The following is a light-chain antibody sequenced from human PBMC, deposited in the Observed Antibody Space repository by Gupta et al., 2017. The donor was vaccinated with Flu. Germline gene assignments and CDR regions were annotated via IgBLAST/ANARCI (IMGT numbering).Light chain of an antibody. CDR3: QQRYSVLWK. J-gene: IGKJ1*01. V-gene: IGKV1-39*01. Sequence: DIQMTQSPSSLSASVGDRVTITCRTSQSISRNLNWYQQKPGRAPKLMIYGAGRLQSEVPSRFSGSGSGTDFTLTIISRKPEDFATYDGQQRYSVLWKLGKGTKVQIK. CDR2: GAG. CDR1: QSISRN.